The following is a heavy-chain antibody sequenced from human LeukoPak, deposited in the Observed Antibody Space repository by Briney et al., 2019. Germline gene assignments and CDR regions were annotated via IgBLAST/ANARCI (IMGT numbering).Heavy chain of an antibody. V-gene: IGHV4-4*07. CDR3: ARVNSGSGWYFDY. Sequence: SETLSLTCAVSDYSISSGYYWGWIRQPAGKGLEWIGRIYTSGSTNYSPSLKSRVTKSVDTSKNQFSLKLSSVTAADTAVYYCARVNSGSGWYFDYWGQGTLVTVSS. J-gene: IGHJ4*02. CDR2: IYTSGST. D-gene: IGHD6-19*01. CDR1: DYSISSGYY.